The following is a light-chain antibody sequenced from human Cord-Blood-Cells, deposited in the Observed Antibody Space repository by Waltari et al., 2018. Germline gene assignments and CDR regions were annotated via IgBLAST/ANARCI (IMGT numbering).Light chain of an antibody. Sequence: SSELTQDPAVSVALGQTVRITCQGDSLRSYYASWYQQKPGQAPVLVIYGKNNRPSGFPDRLSGSSSGNTASLTITGAQAEDEADYYCNSRDSSCNHWVFGGGTKLTVL. CDR2: GKN. J-gene: IGLJ3*02. CDR1: SLRSYY. V-gene: IGLV3-19*01. CDR3: NSRDSSCNHWV.